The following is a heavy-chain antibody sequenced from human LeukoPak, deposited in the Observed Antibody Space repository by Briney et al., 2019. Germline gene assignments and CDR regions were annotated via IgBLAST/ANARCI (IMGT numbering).Heavy chain of an antibody. J-gene: IGHJ4*02. CDR1: GFTFSSYS. D-gene: IGHD6-19*01. CDR2: ISWNSGSI. V-gene: IGHV3-9*01. Sequence: GGSLRLSCAASGFTFSSYSMNWVRHAPGKGLEWVSGISWNSGSIGYADSVKGRFTISRDNAKSSLYLQMNSLRAEDTALYYCAKDDSSGCLDYWGQGTLVTAPS. CDR3: AKDDSSGCLDY.